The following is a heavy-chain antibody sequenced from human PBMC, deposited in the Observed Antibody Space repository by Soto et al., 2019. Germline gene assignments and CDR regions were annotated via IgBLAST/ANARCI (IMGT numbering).Heavy chain of an antibody. J-gene: IGHJ6*02. V-gene: IGHV3-73*01. CDR2: IRSRANNFAT. D-gene: IGHD2-2*02. CDR3: ARGQGAAIGDYYYHGMDV. CDR1: GFTFSTYW. Sequence: GGSLRLSCAASGFTFSTYWMSWVRQASGKGLEWVGRIRSRANNFATSSAASVKGRFTFSRDDSKNTAYLQMNTLKPEDTAVYYCARGQGAAIGDYYYHGMDVWGQGTTVTVSS.